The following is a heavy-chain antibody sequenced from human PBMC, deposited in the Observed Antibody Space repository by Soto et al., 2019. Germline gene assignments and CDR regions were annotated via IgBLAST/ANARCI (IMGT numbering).Heavy chain of an antibody. CDR2: IYYSGFT. D-gene: IGHD4-4*01. V-gene: IGHV4-30-4*01. Sequence: QVQLQESGPGLVKPSQTLSLTCTVSGGSISSGDYYWSWIRQPPGKGLEWIGYIYYSGFTYYNPSXNSRLPMSVDTSKNXFSLKLSSVIAADTAVYYCARSDNYVPFDHWGQGTMVTVS. J-gene: IGHJ4*02. CDR3: ARSDNYVPFDH. CDR1: GGSISSGDYY.